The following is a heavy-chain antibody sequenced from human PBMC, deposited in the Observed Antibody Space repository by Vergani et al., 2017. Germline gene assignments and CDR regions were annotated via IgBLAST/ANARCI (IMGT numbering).Heavy chain of an antibody. CDR3: AREHPGSAAAGGYFDY. D-gene: IGHD6-13*01. CDR2: IIPIFGTE. Sequence: QVQLVQSGAEVKKPGSSVKVSCKALGGPFTSYAISWVRTPPGQGLEWMGGIIPIFGTENYAQKFQGRVTITADESTSTAYMELSSLRSEDTAVYYCAREHPGSAAAGGYFDYWGQGTLVAVSS. V-gene: IGHV1-69*01. J-gene: IGHJ4*02. CDR1: GGPFTSYA.